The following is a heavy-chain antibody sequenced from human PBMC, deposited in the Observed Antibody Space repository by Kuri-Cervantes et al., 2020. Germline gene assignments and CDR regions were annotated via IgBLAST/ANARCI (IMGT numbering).Heavy chain of an antibody. CDR2: ISAFNGNT. CDR1: GGTFSSYA. D-gene: IGHD6-19*01. J-gene: IGHJ4*02. Sequence: ASVKVSCKASGGTFSSYAISWVRQAPGQGLEWMGWISAFNGNTDYAQELQGRVTMTTDTSTSTAYMELRSLRSDDTAVYYCARGPLGSGWYKPDYWGQGTLVTVSS. V-gene: IGHV1-18*01. CDR3: ARGPLGSGWYKPDY.